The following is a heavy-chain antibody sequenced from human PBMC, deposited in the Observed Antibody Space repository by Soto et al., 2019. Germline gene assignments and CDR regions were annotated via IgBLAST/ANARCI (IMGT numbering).Heavy chain of an antibody. CDR2: ISGDKGNT. D-gene: IGHD3-16*01. Sequence: QVQLVQSGDEVKKPGASVKVSCKASGYTFTSYGITWVRQAPGQGLEWMGWISGDKGNTNYAQKLMGRVIMTTDTSTSTAYMELRSLRSDDTAVYYCARSSRVLVGGVMTSFDIWGQGTMVTVSS. J-gene: IGHJ3*02. CDR3: ARSSRVLVGGVMTSFDI. V-gene: IGHV1-18*01. CDR1: GYTFTSYG.